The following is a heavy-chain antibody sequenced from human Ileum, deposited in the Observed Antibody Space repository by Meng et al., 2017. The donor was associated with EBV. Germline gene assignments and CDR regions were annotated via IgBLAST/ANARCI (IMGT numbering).Heavy chain of an antibody. CDR3: ARAHPVVYFFDY. CDR2: IQHSGST. Sequence: LQRQASGSGPVKPSQALSLTCAVSGGSISSGGHSWSWIRQPPGKGLEWIGDIQHSGSTYYNPSLKSRVTISVDRSRNQFSLKLSSVTAADTAVYYCARAHPVVYFFDYWGQGTLVTVSS. CDR1: GGSISSGGHS. D-gene: IGHD4-23*01. V-gene: IGHV4-30-2*01. J-gene: IGHJ4*02.